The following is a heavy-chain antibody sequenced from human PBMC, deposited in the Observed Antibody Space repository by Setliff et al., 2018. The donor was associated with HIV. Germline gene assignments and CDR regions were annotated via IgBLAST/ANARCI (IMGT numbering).Heavy chain of an antibody. CDR1: GFTFSSYT. J-gene: IGHJ4*02. Sequence: PGGSLRLSCAASGFTFSSYTMNWVRQAPGKGLEWVSSISSSSYYIYYADSVKGRFTISRDNAKNSLFLQINSLRAEDTAVYYCAKDAFPVSNTWYGGIDYWGQGTLVTVSS. CDR2: ISSSSYYI. D-gene: IGHD6-13*01. CDR3: AKDAFPVSNTWYGGIDY. V-gene: IGHV3-21*01.